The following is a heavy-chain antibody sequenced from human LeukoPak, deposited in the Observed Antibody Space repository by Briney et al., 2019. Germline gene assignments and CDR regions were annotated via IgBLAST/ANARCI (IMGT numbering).Heavy chain of an antibody. J-gene: IGHJ3*02. D-gene: IGHD3-10*01. CDR1: GFSFDDYG. Sequence: GGSLRLSCAASGFSFDDYGMSWVRQAPGKGLEWVSGINWNGGSTGYADSVKGRFTISRDNAKNSLYLQMNSLRAEDTALYYCARDPGAMVRGVMIDIWGQGTMVTVSS. CDR3: ARDPGAMVRGVMIDI. V-gene: IGHV3-20*04. CDR2: INWNGGST.